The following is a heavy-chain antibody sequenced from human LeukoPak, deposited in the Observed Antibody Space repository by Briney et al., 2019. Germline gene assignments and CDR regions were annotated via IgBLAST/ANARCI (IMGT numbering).Heavy chain of an antibody. Sequence: PGRSLRLSCAASGFTFRSYGMHWVRQAPGKGLEWVAVISYDGSNKYHADSVKGRFTISRDNSKNTLYLQMNSLRAEDTAVYYCAKEKDCGGDCYLLFERPMDVWGQGTTVTVSS. J-gene: IGHJ6*02. CDR1: GFTFRSYG. CDR2: ISYDGSNK. V-gene: IGHV3-30*18. D-gene: IGHD2-21*02. CDR3: AKEKDCGGDCYLLFERPMDV.